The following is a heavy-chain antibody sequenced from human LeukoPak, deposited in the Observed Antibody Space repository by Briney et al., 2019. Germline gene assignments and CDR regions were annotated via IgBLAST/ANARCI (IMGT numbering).Heavy chain of an antibody. J-gene: IGHJ4*02. CDR3: AKAENGYRLSRDY. CDR2: ISSSSSYI. V-gene: IGHV3-21*01. Sequence: PGGSLRLSCAASGFTFSSYSMNWVRQAPGKGLEWVSSISSSSSYIYYADSVKGRFTISRDNAKNSLYLQMNSLRAEDTAVYYCAKAENGYRLSRDYWGQGTLVTVSS. CDR1: GFTFSSYS. D-gene: IGHD5-24*01.